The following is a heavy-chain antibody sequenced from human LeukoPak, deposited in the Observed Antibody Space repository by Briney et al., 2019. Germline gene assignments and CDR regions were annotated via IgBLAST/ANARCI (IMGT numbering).Heavy chain of an antibody. CDR1: GFIFSKYD. D-gene: IGHD2-15*01. Sequence: PGGSLRLSCAASGFIFSKYDMHWVRHATGKGLEWVSTIGTAGDPFYPGSVKGRFTISRENAKNSLYLQMNSLRAGDTAVYYCVRDGGRGTMDVWGQGTTVTVSS. CDR3: VRDGGRGTMDV. J-gene: IGHJ6*02. V-gene: IGHV3-13*05. CDR2: IGTAGDP.